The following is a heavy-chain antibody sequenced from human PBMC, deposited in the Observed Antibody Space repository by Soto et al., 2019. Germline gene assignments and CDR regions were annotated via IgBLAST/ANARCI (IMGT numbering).Heavy chain of an antibody. CDR3: ATGLSYSTAYYKPDY. D-gene: IGHD3-10*01. Sequence: GASLRLSCAASGFTFSNAWLDWVRQAAGKGLEWVSGISGSANSAYYADSVKGRLTISRDNSKNTLWLQMNSLGAEATAVYYSATGLSYSTAYYKPDYWGQGALVHVST. CDR2: ISGSANSA. J-gene: IGHJ4*02. V-gene: IGHV3-23*01. CDR1: GFTFSNAW.